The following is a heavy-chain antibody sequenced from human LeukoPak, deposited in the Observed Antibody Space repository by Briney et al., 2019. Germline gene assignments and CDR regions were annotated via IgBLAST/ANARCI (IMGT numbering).Heavy chain of an antibody. Sequence: SETLSLTCTVSGGSISSGTYYWSWIRQPAGKGLEWIGRIYTSGSTNYNPSLKRRVTISVDTSKNQFSLKLSSVTAADTAVYYCARSRVGATFDYWGQGTLVTVSS. D-gene: IGHD1-26*01. CDR1: GGSISSGTYY. V-gene: IGHV4-61*02. CDR3: ARSRVGATFDY. CDR2: IYTSGST. J-gene: IGHJ4*02.